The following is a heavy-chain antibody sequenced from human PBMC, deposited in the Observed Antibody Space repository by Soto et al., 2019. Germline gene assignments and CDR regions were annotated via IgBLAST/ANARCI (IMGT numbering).Heavy chain of an antibody. CDR3: AKGATYPDLRENDAFDI. CDR1: GFTFSSYA. V-gene: IGHV3-23*01. Sequence: EVQLLESGGGLVQPGGSLRLSCAASGFTFSSYAMSWVRQAPGKGLEWVSAISGSGGSTYYADSVKGRFTISRDNSKNTLYLQMNSLRAEDTAVYYCAKGATYPDLRENDAFDIWGQGTMVTVSS. CDR2: ISGSGGST. D-gene: IGHD1-26*01. J-gene: IGHJ3*02.